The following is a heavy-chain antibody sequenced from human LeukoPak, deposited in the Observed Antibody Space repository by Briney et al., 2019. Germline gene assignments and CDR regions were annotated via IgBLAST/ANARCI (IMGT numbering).Heavy chain of an antibody. CDR3: AKDESVAALDY. J-gene: IGHJ4*02. CDR2: ISSSSSTI. V-gene: IGHV3-48*01. D-gene: IGHD6-19*01. CDR1: GFTFSSYS. Sequence: RGSLRLSCAASGFTFSSYSMNWVRQAPGKGLEWVSYISSSSSTIYYADSVKGRFTISRDNSKNTLYLQMNSLRAEDTAVYYCAKDESVAALDYWGQGTLVTVSS.